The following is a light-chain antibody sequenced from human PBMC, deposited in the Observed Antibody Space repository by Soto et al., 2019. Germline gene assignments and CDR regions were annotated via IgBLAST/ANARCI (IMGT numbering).Light chain of an antibody. CDR2: AAS. V-gene: IGKV3-11*01. CDR1: QSVSSL. CDR3: QQRSNWTWT. J-gene: IGKJ1*01. Sequence: EIVLTQSPATLYSSPGERATLSCGASQSVSSLLAWYQQKPGQAPRLLIYAASNRATGIPARFSGSGSGTDFTLTISSLEPEDFAVYYCQQRSNWTWTFGQGTKVEI.